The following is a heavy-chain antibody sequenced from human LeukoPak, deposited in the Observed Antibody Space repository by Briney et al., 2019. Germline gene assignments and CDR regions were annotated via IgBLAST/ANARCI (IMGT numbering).Heavy chain of an antibody. D-gene: IGHD6-19*01. V-gene: IGHV3-30*02. J-gene: IGHJ4*02. CDR2: IRYDGSNK. Sequence: QPGGSLRLSCAASGFTFSSYGMHWVRQAPGKGLEWVAFIRYDGSNKYYADSVKGRFTISRDNAKNSLYLQMNSLRAEDTAVYYCARDGGAQWPQDYWGQGTLVTVSS. CDR1: GFTFSSYG. CDR3: ARDGGAQWPQDY.